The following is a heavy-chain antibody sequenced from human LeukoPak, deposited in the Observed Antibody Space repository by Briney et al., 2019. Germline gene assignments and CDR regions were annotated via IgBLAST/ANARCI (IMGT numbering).Heavy chain of an antibody. CDR3: VRSLVAASDY. V-gene: IGHV3-74*03. D-gene: IGHD1-26*01. CDR1: GFTLSEYW. J-gene: IGHJ4*02. Sequence: PGGSLRLSCAASGFTLSEYWMHWVRQAPGKGLVWVSRINTDGSRTTYADSVKGRSTISRDNAKNTVSLQMNSLRAEDTAVYYCVRSLVAASDYWGQGTLVTVSS. CDR2: INTDGSRT.